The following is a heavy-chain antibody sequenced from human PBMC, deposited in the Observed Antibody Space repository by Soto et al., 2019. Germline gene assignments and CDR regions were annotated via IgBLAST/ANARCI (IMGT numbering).Heavy chain of an antibody. D-gene: IGHD3-10*01. CDR2: IMPIFGTP. CDR1: GGTFDSYV. V-gene: IGHV1-69*01. Sequence: QVQLVQSGAEVKKPGSSVKVSCKASGGTFDSYVISWLRQAPGQGLEWMGGIMPIFGTPNYAQKFRGRVTISADESTSTAYLELSSLTSDDTDVYYCARVHSSGIFYFVDPWGQGTLVTVSS. J-gene: IGHJ5*02. CDR3: ARVHSSGIFYFVDP.